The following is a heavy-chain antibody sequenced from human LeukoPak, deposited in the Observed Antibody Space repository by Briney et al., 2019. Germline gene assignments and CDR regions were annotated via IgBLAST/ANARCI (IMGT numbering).Heavy chain of an antibody. V-gene: IGHV4-59*12. J-gene: IGHJ4*02. CDR3: ARDSYNYGSGSLDY. CDR1: RGSISKYY. Sequence: SETLSLTCVVSRGSISKYYWSWIRQPPGKGLEWIGHISYSGSTKYNPSFKSRVTMSVDTSKNQFSLNMSSVTAADTAVYYCARDSYNYGSGSLDYWGQGTLVIVSS. D-gene: IGHD5-18*01. CDR2: ISYSGST.